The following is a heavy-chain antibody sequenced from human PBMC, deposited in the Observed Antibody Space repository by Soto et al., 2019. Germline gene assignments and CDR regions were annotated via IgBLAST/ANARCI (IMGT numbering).Heavy chain of an antibody. CDR2: IVVGSGNT. D-gene: IGHD3-22*01. CDR3: AANSKQMDDSSGYRWAFEI. Sequence: SSVKVSCEASGFTFTSSAVQWVRQARGQRLEWIGWIVVGSGNTNYAQKFQERVTITRDMSTSTAYMELSSLRSEDTAVYYCAANSKQMDDSSGYRWAFEIWG. CDR1: GFTFTSSA. J-gene: IGHJ3*02. V-gene: IGHV1-58*01.